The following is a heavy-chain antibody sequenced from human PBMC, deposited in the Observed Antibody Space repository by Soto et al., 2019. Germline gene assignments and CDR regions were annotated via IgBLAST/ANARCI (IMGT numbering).Heavy chain of an antibody. Sequence: SETLSLTCTVSGGSISRPDHYWHWIRQPPGKGLEWIGYIYYDGSTSYNPSLKSRLAFSMDTTNNQFSLNVTSVTAADTAVYYCARVTEYSGYEMANWFASWGPGTLVTVSS. J-gene: IGHJ5*01. V-gene: IGHV4-30-4*08. CDR2: IYYDGST. CDR1: GGSISRPDHY. D-gene: IGHD5-12*01. CDR3: ARVTEYSGYEMANWFAS.